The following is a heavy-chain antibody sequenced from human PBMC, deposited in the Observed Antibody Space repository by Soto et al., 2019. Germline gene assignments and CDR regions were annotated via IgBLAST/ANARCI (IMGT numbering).Heavy chain of an antibody. CDR2: IYYSGST. CDR1: GGSVSSDSYY. Sequence: QVQLQESGPGLVKPSETLSLTCTVSGGSVSSDSYYWSWIRQPPGKGLEWIGYIYYSGSTKYNPPLKRRVTISVDTSKNQFSLKLSSVTAADTAVYYCARDHGWGVVTPKWDNWFDPWGQGTLVTVSS. CDR3: ARDHGWGVVTPKWDNWFDP. D-gene: IGHD2-21*02. J-gene: IGHJ5*02. V-gene: IGHV4-61*01.